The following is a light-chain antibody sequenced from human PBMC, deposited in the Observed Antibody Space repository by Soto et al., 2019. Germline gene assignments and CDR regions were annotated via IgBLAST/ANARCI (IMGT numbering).Light chain of an antibody. Sequence: DIQMTQSPSTLFASVGDRVTVTCRASQSISSWLAWYQQKPGQAPKLLIYKASGLESGVPSSFSGSGTGTEFTFTVISLQPDHFATYYCQQYNSYCPLFGQVTKVDI. CDR3: QQYNSYCPL. CDR1: QSISSW. J-gene: IGKJ2*01. V-gene: IGKV1-5*03. CDR2: KAS.